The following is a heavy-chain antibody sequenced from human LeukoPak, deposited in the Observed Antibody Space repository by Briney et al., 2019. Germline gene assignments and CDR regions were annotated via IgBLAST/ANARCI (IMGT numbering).Heavy chain of an antibody. D-gene: IGHD1-26*01. CDR1: GGSISSSSYY. CDR2: IYYSGST. V-gene: IGHV4-39*01. Sequence: SETLSLTCTVSGGSISSSSYYWGWIRQPPGKGLEWIGSIYYSGSTYYNPSLKSRVTISVDTSKNQFSLKLSSVTAADTAVYYCARQRKGATTIYYYHVDVWGKGTTVTVSS. J-gene: IGHJ6*03. CDR3: ARQRKGATTIYYYHVDV.